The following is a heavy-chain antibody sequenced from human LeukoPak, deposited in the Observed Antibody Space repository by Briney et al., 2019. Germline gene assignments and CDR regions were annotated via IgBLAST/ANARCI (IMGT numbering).Heavy chain of an antibody. CDR2: ISGGGDSA. CDR1: GFTFSYYA. J-gene: IGHJ4*02. V-gene: IGHV3-23*01. Sequence: PGGSLRLSCAASGFTFSYYAMNWVRQAPGKGLEWVSTISGGGDSAYYADSVKGRFTISRDNSRNTLYLQMNSLRAEDTAVYYCAKDLSSGWYVSDYWGQGTLVTVSS. CDR3: AKDLSSGWYVSDY. D-gene: IGHD6-19*01.